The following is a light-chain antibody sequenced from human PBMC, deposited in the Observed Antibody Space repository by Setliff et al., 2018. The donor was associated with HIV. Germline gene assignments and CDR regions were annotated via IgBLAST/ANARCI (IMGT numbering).Light chain of an antibody. CDR3: CSDVSSSTFPVL. V-gene: IGLV2-23*03. Sequence: QSVLPQPASVSGSPGQSITIPCTGTSSDVGSYTLVSWYQQHPGKAPKLMIYEGSKRPSGVSNRFSASKSGNTASLTISGLQSEDEGDYYCCSDVSSSTFPVLFGGGTKVTVL. CDR1: SSDVGSYTL. J-gene: IGLJ2*01. CDR2: EGS.